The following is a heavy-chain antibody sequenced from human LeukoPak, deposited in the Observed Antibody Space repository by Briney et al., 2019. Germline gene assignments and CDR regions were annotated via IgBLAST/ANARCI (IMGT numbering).Heavy chain of an antibody. CDR3: AREYYDSSGYYSPDAHYFDY. D-gene: IGHD3-22*01. CDR2: INPNSGGT. Sequence: GASVKVSCKASGYTFTGYYMHWVRQAPGQGLEWMGWINPNSGGTNYAQKFQGRVTMTRDTSISTVYMELSRLRSDDTAVYYCAREYYDSSGYYSPDAHYFDYWGQGTLVTVSS. J-gene: IGHJ4*02. CDR1: GYTFTGYY. V-gene: IGHV1-2*02.